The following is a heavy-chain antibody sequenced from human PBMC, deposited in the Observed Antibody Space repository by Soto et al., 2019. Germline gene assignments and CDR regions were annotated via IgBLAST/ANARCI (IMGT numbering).Heavy chain of an antibody. Sequence: EVQLVESGGGLVTPGRSLTLSCTGSGFTFGDFAMSWFRQAPGKGLEWVGFIRGKTYGGTTEYAASVKGRFVISRDDSRSLTYLQRNSLRTDDTAVYSCVRVLAYCAGDRYDPYYFDFWGHGSLVSVSS. J-gene: IGHJ4*01. D-gene: IGHD2-21*02. V-gene: IGHV3-49*05. CDR1: GFTFGDFA. CDR2: IRGKTYGGTT. CDR3: VRVLAYCAGDRYDPYYFDF.